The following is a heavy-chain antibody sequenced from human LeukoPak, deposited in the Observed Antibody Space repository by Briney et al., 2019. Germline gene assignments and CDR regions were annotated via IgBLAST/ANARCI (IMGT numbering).Heavy chain of an antibody. CDR1: GFTFSDYY. J-gene: IGHJ4*02. Sequence: GGSLRLSCAASGFTFSDYYMSWIRQAPGKGLEGVSYISSSSSYTNYADSVKGRFTISRDNAKNSLYLQMNSLRAEDTAVYYCARDRGYSYGYGYYFDYWGQGTLVTVSS. CDR3: ARDRGYSYGYGYYFDY. CDR2: ISSSSSYT. V-gene: IGHV3-11*05. D-gene: IGHD5-18*01.